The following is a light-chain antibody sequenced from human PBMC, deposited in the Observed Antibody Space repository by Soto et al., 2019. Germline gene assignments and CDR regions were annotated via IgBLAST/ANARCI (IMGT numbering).Light chain of an antibody. Sequence: EIVLTQSPGTLSLSPGDRATLSCRASQSVNSNYLAWYQRKPGQAPRLLIYGASNRATDIPYRFSASGSGTDFTLTITRLEAEDFEVYYCQQYDSTPPPFGQGTKVEVK. CDR3: QQYDSTPPP. J-gene: IGKJ1*01. V-gene: IGKV3-20*01. CDR1: QSVNSNY. CDR2: GAS.